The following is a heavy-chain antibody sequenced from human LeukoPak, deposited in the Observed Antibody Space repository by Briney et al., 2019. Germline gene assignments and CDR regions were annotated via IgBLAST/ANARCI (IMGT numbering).Heavy chain of an antibody. J-gene: IGHJ4*02. CDR1: GGSFSDHY. CDR3: ARKASHFSYGLRAIDY. D-gene: IGHD5-18*01. Sequence: PSETLSLTCAVYGGSFSDHYWNWIRQPPGKGLEWIGEINHSGTTNYNASLKSRVTISVDTSKNHFSLKLNSMTAADTAVYYCARKASHFSYGLRAIDYWGQGSLVTVSS. CDR2: INHSGTT. V-gene: IGHV4-34*01.